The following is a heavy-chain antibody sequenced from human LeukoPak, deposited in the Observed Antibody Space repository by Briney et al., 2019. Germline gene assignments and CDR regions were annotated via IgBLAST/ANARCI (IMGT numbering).Heavy chain of an antibody. J-gene: IGHJ6*02. D-gene: IGHD3-10*01. CDR1: GYTFTGYY. CDR3: ARETDYYGSGSYYKHYYYYGMDV. V-gene: IGHV1-2*06. Sequence: ASVKVSCKASGYTFTGYYMHWVRQAPGQGLEWMGRINPNSGGTNYAQKFQGRVTITADESTSTAYMELSSLRSEDTAVYYCARETDYYGSGSYYKHYYYYGMDVWGQGTTVTVSS. CDR2: INPNSGGT.